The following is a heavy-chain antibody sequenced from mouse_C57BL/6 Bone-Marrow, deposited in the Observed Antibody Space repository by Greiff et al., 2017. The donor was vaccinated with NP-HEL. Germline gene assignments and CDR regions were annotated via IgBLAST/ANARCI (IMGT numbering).Heavy chain of an antibody. D-gene: IGHD4-1*01. CDR3: ARDLLGAMDY. V-gene: IGHV1-59*01. J-gene: IGHJ4*01. CDR1: GYTFTSYW. Sequence: QVQLQQPGAELVRPGTSVKLSCKASGYTFTSYWMHWVKQRPGQGLEWIGVIDPSDSYTNYNQKFKGKATLTVDTSSSTAYMQLSSLTSEDSAVYYCARDLLGAMDYWGQGTSVTVSS. CDR2: IDPSDSYT.